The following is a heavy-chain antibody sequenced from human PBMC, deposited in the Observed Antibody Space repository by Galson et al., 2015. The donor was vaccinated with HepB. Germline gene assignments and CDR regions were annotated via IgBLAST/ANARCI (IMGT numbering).Heavy chain of an antibody. Sequence: SLRLSCAASGFTFSAYAMNWVRQAPGKGLEWVSSLSSSSSYIYYADSVKGRITISRDNAENSLSLQMNNLRVEDTAVYYCAAVGADAGDAFDIWGQGTMVTVSS. J-gene: IGHJ3*02. CDR2: LSSSSSYI. CDR1: GFTFSAYA. V-gene: IGHV3-21*01. CDR3: AAVGADAGDAFDI. D-gene: IGHD1-26*01.